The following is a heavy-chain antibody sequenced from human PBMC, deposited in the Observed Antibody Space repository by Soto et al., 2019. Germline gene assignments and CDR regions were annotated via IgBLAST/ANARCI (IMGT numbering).Heavy chain of an antibody. J-gene: IGHJ3*02. V-gene: IGHV3-23*01. D-gene: IGHD3-3*01. CDR2: ISGSGGTT. CDR1: GCTFSNYA. Sequence: EVQLLESGGGLVQPGGSLRLSCAASGCTFSNYAMSWVRQAPGKGLEWVSGISGSGGTTYYADSVKGRFTISRDISKNPLYLKMNSLIPEGTVIIYCATNPLRFMEWVGFHISGQAKMVTVAS. CDR3: ATNPLRFMEWVGFHI.